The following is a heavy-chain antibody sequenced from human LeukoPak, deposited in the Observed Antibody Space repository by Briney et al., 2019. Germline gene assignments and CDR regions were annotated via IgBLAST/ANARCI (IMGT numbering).Heavy chain of an antibody. D-gene: IGHD3-9*01. CDR2: ISAYNGNT. CDR1: GYTFTSYG. V-gene: IGHV1-18*04. Sequence: ASVKVSCKASGYTFTSYGISWVRQAPGQGLEWMGWISAYNGNTNYAQKLQGRVTMTTDTSMSTAYMELRSLRSDDTAVYYCARDPVLRYFDWLSTNWFDPWGQGTLVTVSS. J-gene: IGHJ5*02. CDR3: ARDPVLRYFDWLSTNWFDP.